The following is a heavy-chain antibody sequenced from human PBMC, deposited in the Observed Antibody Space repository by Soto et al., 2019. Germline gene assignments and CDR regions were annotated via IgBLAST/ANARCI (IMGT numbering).Heavy chain of an antibody. D-gene: IGHD6-6*01. CDR2: IIPIFGTA. V-gene: IGHV1-69*01. CDR1: GGTFSSYA. J-gene: IGHJ6*02. CDR3: ASNGHIAARPLSRMDV. Sequence: QVQLVQSGAEVKKPGSSVKVSCKASGGTFSSYAISWVRQAPGQGLEWMGGIIPIFGTANYAQKFQGRVTITADESTSTAYMELSSLRSEDTAVYYCASNGHIAARPLSRMDVWGQGTTVTVSS.